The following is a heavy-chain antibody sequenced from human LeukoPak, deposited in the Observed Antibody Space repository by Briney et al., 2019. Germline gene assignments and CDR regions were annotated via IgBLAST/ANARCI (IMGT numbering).Heavy chain of an antibody. CDR3: AREYSNWGANYYYYYMDV. CDR2: IIPIFGTA. Sequence: GASVKVSCKASGGTFSSYAISWVRQAPGQGREWMGRIIPIFGTANYAQKFQGRVTITTDEATSTAYMALSSLRSEDTAVYYCAREYSNWGANYYYYYMDVWGKGTTVTVSS. J-gene: IGHJ6*03. CDR1: GGTFSSYA. V-gene: IGHV1-69*05. D-gene: IGHD4-11*01.